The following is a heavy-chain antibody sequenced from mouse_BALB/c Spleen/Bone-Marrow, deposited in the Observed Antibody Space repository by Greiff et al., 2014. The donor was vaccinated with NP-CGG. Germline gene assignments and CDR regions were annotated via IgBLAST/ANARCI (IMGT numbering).Heavy chain of an antibody. CDR2: IYPGGGYT. CDR1: GHTFTNYW. V-gene: IGHV1-63*02. Sequence: VMLVESGAELVRPGTSVKMSCKAAGHTFTNYWIGWVKQRPGHGLEWIGDIYPGGGYTNYNEKFKGKATLTADTSSSTAYMQLSSLTSEDSAIYYCARGYGSSSYDTDYWGQGTSVTVSS. CDR3: ARGYGSSSYDTDY. J-gene: IGHJ4*01. D-gene: IGHD1-1*01.